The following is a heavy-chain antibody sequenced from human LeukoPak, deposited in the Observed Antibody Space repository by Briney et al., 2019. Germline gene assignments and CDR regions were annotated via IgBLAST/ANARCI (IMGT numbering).Heavy chain of an antibody. Sequence: GGSLRLSCAASGFTFTNAWMSWVRQAPGKGLEWVANIKQDGSEKYYVDSVKGRFTISRDNAKNSLYLQMNSLRAEDTAVYYCARDQRYCSSSSCPWEPFDYWGQGTLVTVSS. CDR1: GFTFTNAW. J-gene: IGHJ4*02. V-gene: IGHV3-7*05. CDR3: ARDQRYCSSSSCPWEPFDY. D-gene: IGHD2-2*01. CDR2: IKQDGSEK.